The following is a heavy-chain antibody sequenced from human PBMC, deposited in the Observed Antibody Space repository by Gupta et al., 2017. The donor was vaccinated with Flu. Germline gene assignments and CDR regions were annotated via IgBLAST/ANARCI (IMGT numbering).Heavy chain of an antibody. D-gene: IGHD5-18*01. CDR2: IYYSGST. CDR3: ARRRIQLWCFDY. Sequence: QLQLQESGPGLVKPSETLSLTCTVSGGSIRSSSYYWGWIRQPPGKGLEWIGSIYYSGSTYYNPSLKSRVTISVDTSKNQFSLKLSSVTAADTAVYYCARRRIQLWCFDYWGQGTLVTVSS. V-gene: IGHV4-39*01. J-gene: IGHJ4*02. CDR1: GGSIRSSSYY.